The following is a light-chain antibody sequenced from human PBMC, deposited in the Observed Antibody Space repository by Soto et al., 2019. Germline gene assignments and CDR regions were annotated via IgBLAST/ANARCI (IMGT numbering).Light chain of an antibody. CDR2: DVS. CDR3: SSYTSSSTYVV. Sequence: QSVLTQPPSVSGSPGQSVTISCTGTSSDVGTYNRVSWYQRPPGTAPKLMIYDVSNRPSGVPDRFSGSKSDNTASLTISGLQAEDEADYYCSSYTSSSTYVVFGGGTKLTVL. V-gene: IGLV2-18*02. J-gene: IGLJ2*01. CDR1: SSDVGTYNR.